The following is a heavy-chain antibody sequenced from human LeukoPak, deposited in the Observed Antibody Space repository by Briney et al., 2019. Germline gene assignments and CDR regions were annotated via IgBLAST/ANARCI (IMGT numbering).Heavy chain of an antibody. CDR2: IYYSGST. Sequence: PSETLSLTCTVSGGSISGGTYYWGWIRQPPGKGLEWIGSIYYSGSTYYNPSLKSRVTISVDTSKNQFSLKLSSVTAADTAVYYCARDRAAVGNFDYWGQGTLVTVSS. D-gene: IGHD6-19*01. CDR1: GGSISGGTYY. J-gene: IGHJ4*02. V-gene: IGHV4-39*07. CDR3: ARDRAAVGNFDY.